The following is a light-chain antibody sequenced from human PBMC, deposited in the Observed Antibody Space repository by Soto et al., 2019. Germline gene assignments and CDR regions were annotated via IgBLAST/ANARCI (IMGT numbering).Light chain of an antibody. CDR2: GAS. Sequence: EIVLTQSPGTLSLSPXERATLSCRASQSVSSSYLAWYQQKPGQAPRLLIYGASRRATGIRDRFSGSGSGTDFTLTISRLEPEDFAVYYCQQYGSSPPITFGQGTRLEIK. V-gene: IGKV3-20*01. CDR3: QQYGSSPPIT. CDR1: QSVSSSY. J-gene: IGKJ5*01.